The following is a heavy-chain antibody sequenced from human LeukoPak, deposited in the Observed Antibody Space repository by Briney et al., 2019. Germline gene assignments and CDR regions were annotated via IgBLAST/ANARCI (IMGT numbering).Heavy chain of an antibody. J-gene: IGHJ4*02. CDR1: GGTFSSYA. CDR2: IIPIFGTA. D-gene: IGHD6-19*01. Sequence: SVKVSCTASGGTFSSYAISWVRQAPGQGLEWMGGIIPIFGTANYAQKFQGRVTITADESTSTAYMELSSLRSEDTAVYYCARDIGYSSGWSPFDYWGQGTLVTVSS. CDR3: ARDIGYSSGWSPFDY. V-gene: IGHV1-69*13.